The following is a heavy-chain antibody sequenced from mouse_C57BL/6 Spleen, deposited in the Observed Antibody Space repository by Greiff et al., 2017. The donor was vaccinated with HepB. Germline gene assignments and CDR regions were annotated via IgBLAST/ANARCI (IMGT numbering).Heavy chain of an antibody. V-gene: IGHV1-59*01. CDR3: ARTRYAMDY. CDR1: VYTFTSYW. J-gene: IGHJ4*01. CDR2: IDPSDSYT. Sequence: VQLQQSGAELVRPGTSVKLSCKASVYTFTSYWMHWVKQRPGQGLEWIGVIDPSDSYTNYNQKFKGKATLTVDTSSSTAYMQLSSLTSEDSAVYYCARTRYAMDYWGQGTSVTVSS.